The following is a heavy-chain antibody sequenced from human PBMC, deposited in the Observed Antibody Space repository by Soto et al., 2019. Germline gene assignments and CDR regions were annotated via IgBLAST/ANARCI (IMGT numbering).Heavy chain of an antibody. CDR1: GASISSGW. V-gene: IGHV4-4*02. CDR2: TLYSGRT. D-gene: IGHD3-10*01. Sequence: QVQLQESGPGLVKPSGTLSLTCAVSGASISSGWWTWVRQPPGKGLEWIGETLYSGRTNYNSSLDSRVTISIDKSTKQFSLNLSSVSAADTAVYYCSSRVTDAPTWGQGTLVTVSS. CDR3: SSRVTDAPT. J-gene: IGHJ5*02.